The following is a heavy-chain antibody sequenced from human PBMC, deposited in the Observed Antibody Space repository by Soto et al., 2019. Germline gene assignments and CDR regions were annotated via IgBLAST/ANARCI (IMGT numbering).Heavy chain of an antibody. CDR1: GYTFTSYG. Sequence: ASVKVSCKASGYTFTSYGISWVRQAPGQGLEWMGWISAYNGNTNYAQKLQGRVTMTTDTFTSTAYMELRSLRSDDTAVYYCARDFGDYGFGSGDYWGQGTLVTVSS. CDR3: ARDFGDYGFGSGDY. V-gene: IGHV1-18*01. CDR2: ISAYNGNT. D-gene: IGHD4-17*01. J-gene: IGHJ4*02.